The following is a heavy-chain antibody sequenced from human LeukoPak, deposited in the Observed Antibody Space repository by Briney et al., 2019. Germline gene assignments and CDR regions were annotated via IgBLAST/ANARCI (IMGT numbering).Heavy chain of an antibody. CDR1: GFTFSSYG. D-gene: IGHD3-22*01. J-gene: IGHJ2*01. Sequence: GESLRLSCAASGFTFSSYGMHWVRQAPGKGLEWVAFIRYDGSNKYYADSVKGRFTISRENAKNSLYLQMNSLRAGDTAVYYCARSPQYYYDSSGYYHTNWYFDLWGRGTPVTVSS. CDR3: ARSPQYYYDSSGYYHTNWYFDL. V-gene: IGHV3-33*08. CDR2: IRYDGSNK.